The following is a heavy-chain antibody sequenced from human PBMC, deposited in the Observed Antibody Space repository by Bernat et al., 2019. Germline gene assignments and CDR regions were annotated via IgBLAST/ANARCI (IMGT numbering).Heavy chain of an antibody. V-gene: IGHV3-23*04. CDR1: GFTFSSYA. CDR3: AQSGYSSRLGPADY. D-gene: IGHD6-13*01. CDR2: ISDTGGST. Sequence: VQLVESGGGVVQPGRSLRLSCAASGFTFSSYAMSWVRQAPGKGLEWVSGISDTGGSTNYADSVKGRFTISRDNSKTTLFLQMNSLKADDTAVYYCAQSGYSSRLGPADYWGQGTLVTVSS. J-gene: IGHJ4*02.